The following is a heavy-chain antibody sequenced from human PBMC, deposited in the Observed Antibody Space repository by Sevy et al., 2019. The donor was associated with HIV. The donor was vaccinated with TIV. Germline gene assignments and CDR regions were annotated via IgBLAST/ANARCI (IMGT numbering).Heavy chain of an antibody. D-gene: IGHD3-22*01. CDR3: AAAREYYEDTSGYLDY. CDR2: FDPEDGER. J-gene: IGHJ4*02. CDR1: GSTLSKLS. Sequence: ASVKVSCKVSGSTLSKLSMHWVRQAPGKGLEWMGRFDPEDGERIYSQKFQGRVTMTEDTSTDTAYMELRRLRSEDTAVYDCAAAREYYEDTSGYLDYWGQGTLVTVSS. V-gene: IGHV1-24*01.